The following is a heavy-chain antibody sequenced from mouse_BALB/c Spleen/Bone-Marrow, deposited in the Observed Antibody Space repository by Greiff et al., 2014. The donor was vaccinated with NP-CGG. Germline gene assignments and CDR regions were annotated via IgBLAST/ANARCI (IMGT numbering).Heavy chain of an antibody. CDR1: GFNIKDPY. CDR3: AALTGTSDY. J-gene: IGHJ3*01. D-gene: IGHD4-1*01. Sequence: EVQLQQSGAELVKPGASVKLSCTTSGFNIKDPYIHWVKQRPEQGLEWIGRIDPANYNTQYDPKFQGKATITADTPSNAAYLQLNSLTSEDTAVYYCAALTGTSDYWGQGTPVTVSA. CDR2: IDPANYNT. V-gene: IGHV14-3*02.